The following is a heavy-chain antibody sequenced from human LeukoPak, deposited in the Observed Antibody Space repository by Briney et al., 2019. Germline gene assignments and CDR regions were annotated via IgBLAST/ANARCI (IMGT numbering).Heavy chain of an antibody. J-gene: IGHJ6*03. Sequence: ASVKVSCKASGYTFTSYDINWVRQATGQGLEWMGWMNPNSGNTGYAQKFQGRVTITRNTSISTAYMEPSSLRSEDTAVYYCARRTHSGYDSPYYYYYMDVWGKGTTVTVSS. D-gene: IGHD5-12*01. CDR1: GYTFTSYD. V-gene: IGHV1-8*03. CDR3: ARRTHSGYDSPYYYYYMDV. CDR2: MNPNSGNT.